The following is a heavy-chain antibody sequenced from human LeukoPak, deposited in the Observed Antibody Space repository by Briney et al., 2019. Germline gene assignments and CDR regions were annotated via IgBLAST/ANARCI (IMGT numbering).Heavy chain of an antibody. CDR3: ARDVGATPGYFDY. J-gene: IGHJ4*02. V-gene: IGHV4-59*01. Sequence: SETLSLTCTVSGGSISSYYWNWIRQPPGKGLEWIAYMYYSGNTNYNPSLKSRVTISVDTSKNQFSLKLSSVTAADTPVYYCARDVGATPGYFDYWGQGTLVTVSS. CDR2: MYYSGNT. D-gene: IGHD1-26*01. CDR1: GGSISSYY.